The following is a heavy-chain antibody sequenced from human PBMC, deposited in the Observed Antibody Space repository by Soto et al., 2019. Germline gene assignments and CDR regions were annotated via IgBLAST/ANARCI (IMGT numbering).Heavy chain of an antibody. V-gene: IGHV1-69*13. CDR1: GYTFTSYG. J-gene: IGHJ4*02. CDR2: IIPFFGTA. CDR3: AKSAPMDAGDKYYYDF. Sequence: GASLKVSCKASGYTFTSYGFSWVRQAPGQGLEWMGGIIPFFGTARYSQKFEDRITITADESTNTVYMDLRSLTSEDTAIYYCAKSAPMDAGDKYYYDFWGQGALVTVSS. D-gene: IGHD4-17*01.